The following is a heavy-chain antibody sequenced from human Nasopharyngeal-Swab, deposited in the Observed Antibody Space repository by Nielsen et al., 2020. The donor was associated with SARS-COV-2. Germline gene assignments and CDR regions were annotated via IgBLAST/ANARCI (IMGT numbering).Heavy chain of an antibody. Sequence: GESLKISCAASGFTVSSNYMSWVRQAPGKGLEWVSVIYSGGSTYYADSVKGRFTISRDNSKNTLYLQMNSLRAKDTAVYYCARGARCGGSCYEYYYYYYYYMDVWGKGTTVTVSS. CDR1: GFTVSSNY. J-gene: IGHJ6*03. D-gene: IGHD2-15*01. V-gene: IGHV3-66*01. CDR3: ARGARCGGSCYEYYYYYYYYMDV. CDR2: IYSGGST.